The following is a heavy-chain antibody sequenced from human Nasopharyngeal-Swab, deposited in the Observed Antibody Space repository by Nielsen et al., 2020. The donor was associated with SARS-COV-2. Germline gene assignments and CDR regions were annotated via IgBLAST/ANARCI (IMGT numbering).Heavy chain of an antibody. Sequence: ASVKVSCKVSGYTLTELSMHWVRQAPGKGLEWMGGFDPKDGETIYAQKFQGRVTMTEDTSTDTAYMELSSLRSEETAVYSCATGPPVAGHNWFDPWGQGTLVTVSS. CDR1: GYTLTELS. J-gene: IGHJ5*02. CDR2: FDPKDGET. D-gene: IGHD6-19*01. CDR3: ATGPPVAGHNWFDP. V-gene: IGHV1-24*01.